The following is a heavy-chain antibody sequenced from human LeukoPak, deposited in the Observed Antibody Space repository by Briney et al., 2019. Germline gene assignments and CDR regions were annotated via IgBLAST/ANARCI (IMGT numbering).Heavy chain of an antibody. CDR2: IDPNSGGT. Sequence: ASVKVSCKASGYTFTGNYMHWVRQAPGHGLERMGWIDPNSGGTNHAQKFQGRVTMTRDTSISTAYMELSRLRSDDTAVYYCARSAVGNLDYWGQGTLVTVSS. J-gene: IGHJ4*02. D-gene: IGHD4-23*01. V-gene: IGHV1-2*02. CDR1: GYTFTGNY. CDR3: ARSAVGNLDY.